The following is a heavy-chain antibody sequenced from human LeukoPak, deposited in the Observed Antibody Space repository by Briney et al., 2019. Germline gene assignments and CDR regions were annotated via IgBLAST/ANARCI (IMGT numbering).Heavy chain of an antibody. CDR1: GGSLSGYY. Sequence: PSETLSLTCAVYGGSLSGYYWSWIRQPPGKGLEWIGEINHSGSTNYNPSLKSRVTISVDTSKNQFSLKLSSVTAADTAVYYCARRSRYYDILTGRGDYWGQGTLVTVSS. V-gene: IGHV4-34*01. D-gene: IGHD3-9*01. J-gene: IGHJ4*02. CDR3: ARRSRYYDILTGRGDY. CDR2: INHSGST.